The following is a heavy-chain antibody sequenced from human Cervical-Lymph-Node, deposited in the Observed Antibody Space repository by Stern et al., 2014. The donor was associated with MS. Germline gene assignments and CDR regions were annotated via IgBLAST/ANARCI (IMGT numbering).Heavy chain of an antibody. D-gene: IGHD1-7*01. V-gene: IGHV3-74*01. CDR3: ANWNYLL. CDR1: GFTIDKYW. Sequence: EVQLVESGGGLVQPGGSLRLSCAASGFTIDKYWMHWVRQAPGKGLHWVSGINSVENITHYSVSVEGRFTVSRDNTKNAVYLQLNSLRIEDTAVYYCANWNYLLWGQGTLVTVSS. J-gene: IGHJ4*02. CDR2: INSVENIT.